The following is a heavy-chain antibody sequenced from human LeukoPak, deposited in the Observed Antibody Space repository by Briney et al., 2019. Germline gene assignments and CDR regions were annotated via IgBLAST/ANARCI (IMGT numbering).Heavy chain of an antibody. CDR3: ARDGTMVRGVKGNWFDP. J-gene: IGHJ5*02. Sequence: ASVKVSCKASGYTFTSYYMHWVRQAPGQGLEWMGIINPSGGSTSYAQKFQGRVNMTTDTSTSTAYMELRSLRYDDTAVYYCARDGTMVRGVKGNWFDPWGQGTLVTVSS. D-gene: IGHD3-10*01. CDR1: GYTFTSYY. V-gene: IGHV1-46*01. CDR2: INPSGGST.